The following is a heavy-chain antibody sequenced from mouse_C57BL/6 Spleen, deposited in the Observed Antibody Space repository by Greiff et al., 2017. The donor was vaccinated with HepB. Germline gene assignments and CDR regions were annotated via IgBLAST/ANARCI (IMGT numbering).Heavy chain of an antibody. V-gene: IGHV1-81*01. CDR3: ARRRALYYGSSLYYFDY. Sequence: VQLQQSGAELARPGASVKLSCKASGYTFTSYGISWVKQRTGQGLEWIGEIYPRSGNTYYNEKFKGKATLTADKYSSTAYMELRSLTSEDSAVYFCARRRALYYGSSLYYFDYWGQGTTLTVSS. D-gene: IGHD1-1*01. CDR1: GYTFTSYG. J-gene: IGHJ2*01. CDR2: IYPRSGNT.